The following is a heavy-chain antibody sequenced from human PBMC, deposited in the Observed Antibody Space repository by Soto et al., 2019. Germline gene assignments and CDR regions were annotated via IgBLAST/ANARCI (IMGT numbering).Heavy chain of an antibody. D-gene: IGHD3-3*01. CDR1: GYTLTELS. Sequence: QVPVVQSGAEVKKPGASVRVSCKVSGYTLTELSMHWVRQAPGKGLEWMGGFDPEHGETVYAQSFQGRVTMTEDSSTDTAYMELSNLRSEDTAVYYCATAAPSLDDYNMDVWGQGTTVTVSS. CDR2: FDPEHGET. J-gene: IGHJ6*02. V-gene: IGHV1-24*01. CDR3: ATAAPSLDDYNMDV.